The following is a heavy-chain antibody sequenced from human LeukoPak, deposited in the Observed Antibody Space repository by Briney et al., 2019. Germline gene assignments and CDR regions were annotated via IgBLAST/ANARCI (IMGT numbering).Heavy chain of an antibody. D-gene: IGHD6-13*01. V-gene: IGHV3-30*03. J-gene: IGHJ3*02. Sequence: GGSLRLSCAVSGFTFSSYGMHWVRQAPGKGLEWVAVISYDGSNKYYADSVKGRFTISRDNSKNTLYLQMNSLRAEDTAVYYCAADRPPHSSSWYRDAFDIWGQGTMVTVSS. CDR2: ISYDGSNK. CDR3: AADRPPHSSSWYRDAFDI. CDR1: GFTFSSYG.